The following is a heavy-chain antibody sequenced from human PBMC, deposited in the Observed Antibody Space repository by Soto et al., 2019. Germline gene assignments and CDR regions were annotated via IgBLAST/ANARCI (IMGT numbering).Heavy chain of an antibody. Sequence: QVQLQESGPGLVKPSQTLSLTCTVSGGSISSGGYYWSWIRRHPGKGLEWIGYIYYSGSTYYNPSLKSRVTISVDTSKNQFSLKLSSVTAADTAVYYCARGHPPLQLRYFDYWGQGTLVTVSS. CDR1: GGSISSGGYY. D-gene: IGHD1-1*01. J-gene: IGHJ4*02. CDR2: IYYSGST. V-gene: IGHV4-31*03. CDR3: ARGHPPLQLRYFDY.